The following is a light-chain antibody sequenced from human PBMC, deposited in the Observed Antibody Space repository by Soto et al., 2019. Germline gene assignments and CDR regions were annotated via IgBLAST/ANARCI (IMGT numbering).Light chain of an antibody. CDR3: RQSYSTSRT. Sequence: IQMTPSPSAMSASVAERVNITCLASQGISSYLNWYQQEPGKAPKRLINAAASLQSGVPSRFSGSGSGTDFTLTTSSLQPEDFVTYYCRQSYSTSRTFGQGTKVDIK. CDR2: AAA. J-gene: IGKJ1*01. V-gene: IGKV1-39*01. CDR1: QGISSY.